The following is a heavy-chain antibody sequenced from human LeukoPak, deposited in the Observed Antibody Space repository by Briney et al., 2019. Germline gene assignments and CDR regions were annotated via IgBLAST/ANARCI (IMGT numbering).Heavy chain of an antibody. D-gene: IGHD3-10*01. Sequence: GGSLRLSCAASGFTFDDYGMSWVRQAPGKGLEWVSAISGSGGSTYYADSVKGRFTISRDNSKNTLYLQMNSLRAEDTAVYYCAKGSHGSMVRYGSGTSLFDYWGQGTLVTVSS. CDR3: AKGSHGSMVRYGSGTSLFDY. CDR1: GFTFDDYG. CDR2: ISGSGGST. J-gene: IGHJ4*02. V-gene: IGHV3-23*01.